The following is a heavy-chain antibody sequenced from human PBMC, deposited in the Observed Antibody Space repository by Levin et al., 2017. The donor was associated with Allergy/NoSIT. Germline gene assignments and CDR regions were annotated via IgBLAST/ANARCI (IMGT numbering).Heavy chain of an antibody. D-gene: IGHD2/OR15-2a*01. Sequence: QPGGSLRLSCVASGVAFSSYSMNWVRQAPGKGLEWISYISSSSSSIDYADSVKGRFTISRDNAKNSLFLQMNSLRDEDTAVYFCAGMKRNILQAFGIWGQVTMVTVSS. V-gene: IGHV3-48*02. J-gene: IGHJ3*02. CDR2: ISSSSSSI. CDR3: AGMKRNILQAFGI. CDR1: GVAFSSYS.